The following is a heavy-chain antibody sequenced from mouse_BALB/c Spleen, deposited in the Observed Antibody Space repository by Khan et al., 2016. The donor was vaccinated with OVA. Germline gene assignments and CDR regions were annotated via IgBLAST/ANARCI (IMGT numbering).Heavy chain of an antibody. D-gene: IGHD2-10*01. V-gene: IGHV1S136*01. CDR2: INPYNDGT. J-gene: IGHJ4*01. CDR1: GYTFTSYV. Sequence: VQLQQSGPELVKPGASVKMSCKASGYTFTSYVMHWVKQKPGQGLEWIGYINPYNDGTKYNEKFKGKATLTSDKSSGTSCMELSSPTSEDSAVYFCARSTYYGNPYAMDYWGQGTSVTVSS. CDR3: ARSTYYGNPYAMDY.